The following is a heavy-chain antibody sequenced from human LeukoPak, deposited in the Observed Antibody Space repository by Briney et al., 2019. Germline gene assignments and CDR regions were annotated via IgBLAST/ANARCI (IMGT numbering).Heavy chain of an antibody. Sequence: PSETLSLTCTVSGGSISSGDYYWSWMRQPPGKGLEWIVYIYYSGSTYYNPSLKSRVTISVDTSKNQFSLKLSSVTAADTAVYYCASLGDENWGSEIDYWGQGTLVTVSS. D-gene: IGHD7-27*01. CDR1: GGSISSGDYY. J-gene: IGHJ4*02. V-gene: IGHV4-30-4*08. CDR3: ASLGDENWGSEIDY. CDR2: IYYSGST.